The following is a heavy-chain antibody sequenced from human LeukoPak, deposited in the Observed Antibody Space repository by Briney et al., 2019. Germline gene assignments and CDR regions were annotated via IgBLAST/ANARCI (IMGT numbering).Heavy chain of an antibody. V-gene: IGHV4-30-2*02. CDR3: AGSIAVAGNFDY. CDR2: IYHSGST. D-gene: IGHD6-19*01. CDR1: GGSISSGGYS. Sequence: SETLSLTCAVSGGSISSGGYSWSWIRQPPGKGLEWIGYIYHSGSTYYNPSLKSRVTISVDRSKNQFSLKLTSVTAADTAVYYCAGSIAVAGNFDYWGQGTRVTVSS. J-gene: IGHJ4*02.